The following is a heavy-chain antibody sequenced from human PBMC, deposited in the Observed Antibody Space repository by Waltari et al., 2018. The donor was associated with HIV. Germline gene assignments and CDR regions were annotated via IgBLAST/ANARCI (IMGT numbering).Heavy chain of an antibody. V-gene: IGHV1-3*01. CDR1: GYTFTNYA. Sequence: QVQLVQSRAEVKRPGASVKVSCKTSGYTFTNYAVHWVRQAPGQRLESMGWINVGNSETQYARKFQGRLTITRDTSASVAYMELTRLKAEDTAVYFCAREGAGDIYYLEYWGQGTLVTVSS. D-gene: IGHD3-16*02. CDR3: AREGAGDIYYLEY. CDR2: INVGNSET. J-gene: IGHJ4*02.